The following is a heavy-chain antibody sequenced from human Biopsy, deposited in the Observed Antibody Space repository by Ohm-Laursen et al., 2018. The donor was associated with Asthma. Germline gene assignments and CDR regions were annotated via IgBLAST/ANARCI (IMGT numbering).Heavy chain of an antibody. V-gene: IGHV1-69*13. CDR2: INSVFGTT. CDR3: ARKAGSCISRTCYSLDF. Sequence: SVKVSCKSLGGTFNTYVIGRVRQAPGQGLEWMGGINSVFGTTNYAQKFQHRVTITADDSTSTVYMELSSLRSEDTAVYYCARKAGSCISRTCYSLDFWGQGTLVTVSS. D-gene: IGHD2-2*01. CDR1: GGTFNTYV. J-gene: IGHJ4*02.